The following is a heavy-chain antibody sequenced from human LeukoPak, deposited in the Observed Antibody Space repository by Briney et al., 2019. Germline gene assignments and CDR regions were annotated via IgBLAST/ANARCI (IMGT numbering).Heavy chain of an antibody. CDR2: IIPIFGIA. CDR1: GGTFSSYA. V-gene: IGHV1-69*04. D-gene: IGHD2-2*01. Sequence: SVKVSCKASGGTFSSYAISWVRQAPGQGLEWMGRIIPIFGIANYAQKFQGRVTITADKSTSTAHMELSSLRSEDTAVYYCVSRGQLDYWGQGTLVTVSS. J-gene: IGHJ4*02. CDR3: VSRGQLDY.